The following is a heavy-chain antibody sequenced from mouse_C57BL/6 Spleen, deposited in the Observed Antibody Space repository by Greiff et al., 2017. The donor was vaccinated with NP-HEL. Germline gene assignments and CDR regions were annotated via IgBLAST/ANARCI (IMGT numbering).Heavy chain of an antibody. J-gene: IGHJ2*01. D-gene: IGHD4-1*01. Sequence: QVPLQQPGAELVMPGASVKLSCKASGYTFTSYWMHWVKQRPGQGLEWIGEIDPSDSYTNYNQKFKGKSTLTVDKSSSTAYMQLSSLTSEDSAVYYCARALGPNFDDWGQGTTLTVSS. CDR2: IDPSDSYT. CDR1: GYTFTSYW. CDR3: ARALGPNFDD. V-gene: IGHV1-69*01.